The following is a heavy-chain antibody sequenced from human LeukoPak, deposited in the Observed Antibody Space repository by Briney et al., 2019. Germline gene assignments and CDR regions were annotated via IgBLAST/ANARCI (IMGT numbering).Heavy chain of an antibody. CDR2: IRGSGGST. J-gene: IGHJ4*02. Sequence: GRSLRLSCAVSGITLSNYGMSWVRQAPGKWLEWVAGIRGSGGSTNYADSVKGRFTISRDNSKNTLYLHMSSLRAEDTAVYFCAKRGVVIRVILVGFHKEAYYFDSWGQGALVTVSS. CDR1: GITLSNYG. CDR3: AKRGVVIRVILVGFHKEAYYFDS. D-gene: IGHD3-22*01. V-gene: IGHV3-23*01.